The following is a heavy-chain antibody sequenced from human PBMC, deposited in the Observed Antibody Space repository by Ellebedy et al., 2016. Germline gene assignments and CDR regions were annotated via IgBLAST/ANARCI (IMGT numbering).Heavy chain of an antibody. J-gene: IGHJ4*02. Sequence: GGSLRLSXVASGFSFSRHIFNWVRQAPGKGLEWVSHISDAAIYHADSVRGRFTISRDNAKNSLYLQMNSLKSEDTALYYCTRDLDLEVRAHDYWGQGTLVTVSS. CDR2: ISDAAI. CDR1: GFSFSRHI. V-gene: IGHV3-48*04. CDR3: TRDLDLEVRAHDY.